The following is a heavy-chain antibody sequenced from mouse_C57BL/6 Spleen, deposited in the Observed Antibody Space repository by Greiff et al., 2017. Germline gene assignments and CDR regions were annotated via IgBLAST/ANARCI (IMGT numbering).Heavy chain of an antibody. D-gene: IGHD1-1*01. CDR3: ARVNYGSSYYFDY. V-gene: IGHV1-80*01. Sequence: QVQLQQSGAELVKPGASVKISCKASGYAFSSYWMNWVKQRPGKGLEWIGQIYPGDGDTNYNGKFKGKATLTADKSSSTAYMQLSSLTSEDSAVYFCARVNYGSSYYFDYWGQGTTLTVSS. CDR1: GYAFSSYW. J-gene: IGHJ2*01. CDR2: IYPGDGDT.